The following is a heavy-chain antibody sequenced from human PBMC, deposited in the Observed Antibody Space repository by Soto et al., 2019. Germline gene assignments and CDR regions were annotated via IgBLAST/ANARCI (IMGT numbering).Heavy chain of an antibody. CDR3: AKDPPGRAVAGTRWFDP. Sequence: EVQLLESGGGLVQPGGSLRLSCAASGFTFSSYAMSWVRQAPGKGLEWVSAISGSGGSTYYADSVKGRFTISRDNSKNTLYLQMNSLRAEDTAVYYCAKDPPGRAVAGTRWFDPWGQETLVTVSS. CDR1: GFTFSSYA. CDR2: ISGSGGST. J-gene: IGHJ5*02. D-gene: IGHD6-19*01. V-gene: IGHV3-23*01.